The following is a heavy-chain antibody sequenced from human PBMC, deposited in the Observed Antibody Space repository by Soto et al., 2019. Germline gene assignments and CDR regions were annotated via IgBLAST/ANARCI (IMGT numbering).Heavy chain of an antibody. CDR2: ISGSGGST. J-gene: IGHJ4*02. Sequence: EVQLLESGGGLVQPGGSLRLSCAASGFTFSSYAMSWVRQAPGKGLEWVSAISGSGGSTYYADSVKGRFTISRDNSKNTLYLQMNSLRAEDTAVYYCAKMNDYCAHGGYYFDYWGQGTLVTVSS. D-gene: IGHD4-17*01. CDR1: GFTFSSYA. CDR3: AKMNDYCAHGGYYFDY. V-gene: IGHV3-23*01.